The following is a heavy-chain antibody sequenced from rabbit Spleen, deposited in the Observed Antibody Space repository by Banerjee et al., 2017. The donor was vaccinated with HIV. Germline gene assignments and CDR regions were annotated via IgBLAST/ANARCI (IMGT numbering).Heavy chain of an antibody. D-gene: IGHD1-1*01. J-gene: IGHJ6*01. V-gene: IGHV1S45*01. CDR1: GVSFSDKDV. CDR2: INMFTGKS. Sequence: EQLEESGGGLVKPEGSLTLTCKASGVSFSDKDVMCWVRQAPGKGLEWIACINMFTGKSVYASWAKGRFTISRTSSTTVTLRMTSLTAADRAAYFCARDLVGVIGWNFYLWGPGTLVTVS. CDR3: ARDLVGVIGWNFYL.